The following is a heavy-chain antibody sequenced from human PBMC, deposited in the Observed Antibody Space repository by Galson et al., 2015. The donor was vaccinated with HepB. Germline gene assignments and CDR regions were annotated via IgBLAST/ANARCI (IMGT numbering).Heavy chain of an antibody. Sequence: SLRLSCAASGFTFSSYAMHWVRQAPGKGLEWVAVISYDGSNKYYADSVKGRFTISRDNSKNTLYLQMNSLRAEDTAVYYCARFWGLNSVHSSGFYGDYWGQGTLVTVSS. J-gene: IGHJ4*02. D-gene: IGHD3-22*01. CDR2: ISYDGSNK. CDR1: GFTFSSYA. V-gene: IGHV3-30*04. CDR3: ARFWGLNSVHSSGFYGDY.